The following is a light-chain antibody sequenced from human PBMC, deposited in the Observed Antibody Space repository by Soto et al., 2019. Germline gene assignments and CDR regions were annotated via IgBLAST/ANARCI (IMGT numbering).Light chain of an antibody. V-gene: IGLV1-36*01. CDR3: STWDDNLSVV. J-gene: IGLJ2*01. CDR2: SND. CDR1: SSNIGKNA. Sequence: QSVLTQPPSVSEAPRQRVTISCSGSSSNIGKNAVNWYQQLPGEAPRLLIYSNDLRPSRVSDRFSGSKSGTSASLAISRLQSEDEADYYCSTWDDNLSVVFGGGTKVTVL.